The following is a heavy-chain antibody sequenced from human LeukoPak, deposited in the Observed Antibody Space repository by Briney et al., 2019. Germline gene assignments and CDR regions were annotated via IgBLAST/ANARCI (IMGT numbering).Heavy chain of an antibody. J-gene: IGHJ4*02. CDR3: ARIIAVAGTKWFDY. CDR2: MYPGDSDT. CDR1: GYSFTNYW. Sequence: GESLKISCNSSGYSFTNYWIGWVRPMPRKGLEWIGIMYPGDSDTRYSPSFQGQITISADKSISTVYLQWSSLKASDTAMYYCARIIAVAGTKWFDYWGQGTLVTVSS. D-gene: IGHD6-19*01. V-gene: IGHV5-51*01.